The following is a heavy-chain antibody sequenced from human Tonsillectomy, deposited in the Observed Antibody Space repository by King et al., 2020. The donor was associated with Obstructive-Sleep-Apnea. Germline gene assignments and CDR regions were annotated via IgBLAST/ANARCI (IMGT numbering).Heavy chain of an antibody. CDR3: ARDRGDGYNFRGHNYYGMDV. V-gene: IGHV4-59*01. Sequence: QLQESGPGLVKPSETLSLTCTISGGSISNYYWSWIRPPPGKGLEWIGYIFYSANANYNPSLKSRVSISLDTSKNQFSLNLSSVTAADTAVYFCARDRGDGYNFRGHNYYGMDVWGQGTTVTVSS. CDR2: IFYSANA. J-gene: IGHJ6*02. CDR1: GGSISNYY. D-gene: IGHD5-24*01.